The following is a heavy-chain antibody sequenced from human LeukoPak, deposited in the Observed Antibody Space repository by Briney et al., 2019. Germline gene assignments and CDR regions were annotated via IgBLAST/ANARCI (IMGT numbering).Heavy chain of an antibody. CDR3: AGDGLEQQYLY. D-gene: IGHD6-13*01. CDR2: INPSGGST. V-gene: IGHV1-46*01. J-gene: IGHJ4*02. CDR1: GYTFTSYY. Sequence: GASVKVSCKASGYTFTSYYMHWVRQAPGQGLEWMGIINPSGGSTSYAQKFQGRVTMTRDTSTSTVYMELSSLRSEDTAVYYCAGDGLEQQYLYWGQGTLVTVSS.